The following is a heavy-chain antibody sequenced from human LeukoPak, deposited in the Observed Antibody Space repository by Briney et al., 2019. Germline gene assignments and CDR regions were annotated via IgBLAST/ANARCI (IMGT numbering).Heavy chain of an antibody. CDR3: ASRGDRIAAAGYYFDY. CDR1: GGTFSSYA. J-gene: IGHJ4*02. Sequence: SVKVSCKASGGTFSSYAISWVRQAPGQGLEWMGGIIPIFGTANYAQKFQGRVTNTADESTSTAYMELSSLRSEDTAVYYCASRGDRIAAAGYYFDYWGQGTLVTVSS. V-gene: IGHV1-69*13. CDR2: IIPIFGTA. D-gene: IGHD6-13*01.